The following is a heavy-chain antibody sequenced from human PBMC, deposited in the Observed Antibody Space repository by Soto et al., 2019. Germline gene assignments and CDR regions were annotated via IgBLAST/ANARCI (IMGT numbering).Heavy chain of an antibody. CDR1: GGSISSYY. Sequence: SATLSLTCTVSGGSISSYYWSWIRQPPGKGLEWIGYIYHRGTTNYSPSLKSRVTISADMSKNQFSLKLSSVTAADTAVYFCAREGGESSDGLYYFDSWGQGSLVTVSS. J-gene: IGHJ4*02. D-gene: IGHD3-16*01. CDR3: AREGGESSDGLYYFDS. V-gene: IGHV4-59*12. CDR2: IYHRGTT.